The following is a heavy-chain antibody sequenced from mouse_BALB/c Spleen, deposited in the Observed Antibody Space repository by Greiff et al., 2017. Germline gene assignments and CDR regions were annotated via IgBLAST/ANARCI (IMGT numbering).Heavy chain of an antibody. CDR3: AREGCDRVFDY. D-gene: IGHD3-2*01. V-gene: IGHV5-15*02. Sequence: EVQRVESGGGLVQPGGSRKLSCAASGFTFSDYGMAWVRQAPGKGPEWVAFISNLAYSIYYADTVTGRCTISRENAKNTLYLEMSSLRSEDTAMYYCAREGCDRVFDYWGQGTTLTVSS. CDR2: ISNLAYSI. CDR1: GFTFSDYG. J-gene: IGHJ2*01.